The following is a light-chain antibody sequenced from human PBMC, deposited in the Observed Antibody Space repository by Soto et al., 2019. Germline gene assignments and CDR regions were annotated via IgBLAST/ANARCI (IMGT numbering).Light chain of an antibody. J-gene: IGKJ4*01. CDR1: QSVNSY. CDR2: DAS. V-gene: IGKV3-11*01. CDR3: QHRYNWPLT. Sequence: EILLTQSPATLSLSPGERATLSCRASQSVNSYLAWYQQKPGQAPRLLIYDASNRATGIPARFSGSGSGTDFTLTISSLEPEDFAVYYCQHRYNWPLTFGGGTKVE.